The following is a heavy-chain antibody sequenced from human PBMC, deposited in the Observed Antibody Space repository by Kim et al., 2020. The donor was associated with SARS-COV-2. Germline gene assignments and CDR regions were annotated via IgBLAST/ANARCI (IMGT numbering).Heavy chain of an antibody. D-gene: IGHD3-10*01. CDR2: INHSGST. V-gene: IGHV4-34*01. J-gene: IGHJ4*02. CDR1: GGSFSGYY. CDR3: ARNSEAQPFDY. Sequence: SETLSLTCAVYGGSFSGYYWSWIRQPPGKGLEWIGEINHSGSTNYNPSLKSRVTISVDTSKNQFSLKLSSVTAADTAVYYCARNSEAQPFDYWGQGTLVTVSS.